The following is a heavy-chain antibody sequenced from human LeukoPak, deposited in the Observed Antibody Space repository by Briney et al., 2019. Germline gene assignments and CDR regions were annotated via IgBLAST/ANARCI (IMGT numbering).Heavy chain of an antibody. CDR2: IIPILGIA. CDR3: ARVGSSGSYFPNYYYYYGMDV. D-gene: IGHD3-10*01. J-gene: IGHJ6*02. Sequence: GASVKVSCKASGGTFSSYAISWVRQAPGQGLEWMGRIIPILGIANYAQKFQGRVTITADKSTSTAYMELSSLRSEDTAVYYCARVGSSGSYFPNYYYYYGMDVWGQGTTVTVSS. V-gene: IGHV1-69*04. CDR1: GGTFSSYA.